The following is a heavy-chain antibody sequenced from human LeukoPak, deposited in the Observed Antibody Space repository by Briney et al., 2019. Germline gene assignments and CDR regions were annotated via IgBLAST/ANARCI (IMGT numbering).Heavy chain of an antibody. D-gene: IGHD2-15*01. J-gene: IGHJ4*02. Sequence: GGSLRLSCAASGFTFSDYYMSWIRQAPGKGLKWVSYISSSGSTIYYADSVKGRFTISRDNAKNSLYLQMNSLRAEDTAVYYCARSIGYCSGGSCYGGGLDYWGQGTLVTVSS. CDR3: ARSIGYCSGGSCYGGGLDY. CDR1: GFTFSDYY. CDR2: ISSSGSTI. V-gene: IGHV3-11*01.